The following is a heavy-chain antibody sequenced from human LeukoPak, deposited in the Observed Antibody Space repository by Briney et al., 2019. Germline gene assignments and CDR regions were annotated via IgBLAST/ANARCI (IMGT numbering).Heavy chain of an antibody. D-gene: IGHD6-13*01. V-gene: IGHV3-7*01. CDR1: GFTSSGYW. Sequence: GGSLRLSSAASGFTSSGYWMSWVRQAPGKGLGRGSNIKQDGSEKYYVDSVKGRFTISRDNAKSSLYLQMNSLRAEDTAVYYCARDRLAAAGTEAFDIWGQGTMVTVSS. CDR3: ARDRLAAAGTEAFDI. J-gene: IGHJ3*02. CDR2: IKQDGSEK.